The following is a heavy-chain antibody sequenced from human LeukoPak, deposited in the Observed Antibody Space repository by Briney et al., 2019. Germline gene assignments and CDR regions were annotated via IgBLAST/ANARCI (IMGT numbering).Heavy chain of an antibody. Sequence: PGGSLRLSCAASGFTFSTYAMAWVRQAPGKGLEWVSAIGARGDTSDYADSVKGRFTISRDNSKNTLYLQMNTLRVEDTAIYYCVKRDRGTFGYWGQGTLVTVSS. CDR3: VKRDRGTFGY. D-gene: IGHD1-1*01. CDR2: IGARGDTS. J-gene: IGHJ4*02. CDR1: GFTFSTYA. V-gene: IGHV3-23*01.